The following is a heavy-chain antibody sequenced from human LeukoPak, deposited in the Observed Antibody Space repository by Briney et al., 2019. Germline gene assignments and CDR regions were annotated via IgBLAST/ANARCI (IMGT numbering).Heavy chain of an antibody. CDR2: ISWDSGSL. J-gene: IGHJ4*02. V-gene: IGHV3-9*03. CDR3: AKGYCSSTSCPIDY. D-gene: IGHD2-2*01. CDR1: GVTFDDYA. Sequence: GGSLRLSCAASGVTFDDYAMHGGRHAPGEGLEWGSGISWDSGSLCYADSVKGRFTISRDKAKSSLYLQMNSLRAEDMALYYCAKGYCSSTSCPIDYWGQGTLVTVSS.